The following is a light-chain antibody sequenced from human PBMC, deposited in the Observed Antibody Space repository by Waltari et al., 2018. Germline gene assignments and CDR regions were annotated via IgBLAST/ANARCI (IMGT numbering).Light chain of an antibody. CDR2: QDT. J-gene: IGLJ2*01. Sequence: SYELTQPPSVSVSPGQTASIPCSGEKLEDKYVCWYQQKPGQSPVMVNYQDTRRPSEIPERFPGSSSGNAATLTISGTQAVDEADYYCQAWDSRTYVVFGGGTKLTVL. CDR1: KLEDKY. V-gene: IGLV3-1*01. CDR3: QAWDSRTYVV.